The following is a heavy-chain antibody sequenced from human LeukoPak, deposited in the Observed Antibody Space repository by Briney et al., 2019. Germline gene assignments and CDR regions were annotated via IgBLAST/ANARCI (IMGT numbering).Heavy chain of an antibody. CDR3: ARHAETYYDFWSGYTY. CDR1: GYSFTSYW. Sequence: PGESLKISCKGSGYSFTSYWIGWVRQMPGKGLEWMGIIYPGDSDTRYSPSFQGQVTISADKSISTAYLQWSSLKALDTAMYYCARHAETYYDFWSGYTYWGQGTLVTVSS. J-gene: IGHJ4*02. CDR2: IYPGDSDT. V-gene: IGHV5-51*01. D-gene: IGHD3-3*01.